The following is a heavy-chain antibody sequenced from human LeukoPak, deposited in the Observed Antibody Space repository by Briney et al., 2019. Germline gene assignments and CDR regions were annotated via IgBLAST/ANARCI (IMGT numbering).Heavy chain of an antibody. V-gene: IGHV5-51*01. J-gene: IGHJ4*02. CDR2: IYPGDSGT. CDR3: TRPHAGYSYGLDY. Sequence: GESLKISCKGSGYSFTSYWIGWVRQMPGKGLEWMGIIYPGDSGTRYSPSFQGQVTISADKSISTAYLQWSSLKASDTAMYYCTRPHAGYSYGLDYWGQGTLVTVSS. D-gene: IGHD5-18*01. CDR1: GYSFTSYW.